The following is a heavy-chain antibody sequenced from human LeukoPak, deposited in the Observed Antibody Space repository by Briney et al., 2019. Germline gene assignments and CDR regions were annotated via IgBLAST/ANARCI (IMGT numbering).Heavy chain of an antibody. D-gene: IGHD6-19*01. J-gene: IGHJ4*02. CDR1: GFTFSSYG. V-gene: IGHV3-33*01. CDR2: IWYDGSNK. CDR3: AGDKRLAVAGVFDY. Sequence: GSLRLSCAASGFTFSSYGMHWVRQAPGKGLEWVAVIWYDGSNKYYADSVKGRFTISRDNSKNTLYLQMNSLRAEDTAVYYCAGDKRLAVAGVFDYWGQGTLVTVSS.